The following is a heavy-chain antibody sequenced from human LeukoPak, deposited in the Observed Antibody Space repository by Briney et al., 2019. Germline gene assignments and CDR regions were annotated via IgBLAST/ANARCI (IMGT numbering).Heavy chain of an antibody. CDR1: GFTFSSYE. Sequence: PGGSLRLSCAASGFTFSSYEMNWVRQAPGKGLEWVSAISGSGGSTYYADSVKGRFTISRDNSKNTLYLQMNSLRAEDTAVYYCAKDPSYDSSGYDAFDIWGQGTMVTVSS. J-gene: IGHJ3*02. CDR3: AKDPSYDSSGYDAFDI. CDR2: ISGSGGST. V-gene: IGHV3-23*01. D-gene: IGHD3-22*01.